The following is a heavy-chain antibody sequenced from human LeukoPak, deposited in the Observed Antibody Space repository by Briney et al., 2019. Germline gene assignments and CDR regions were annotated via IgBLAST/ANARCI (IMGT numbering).Heavy chain of an antibody. CDR3: ARKVGQIDY. D-gene: IGHD2-2*01. J-gene: IGHJ4*02. Sequence: PSGTLSLTCSVSGGSIRSSNWWSWVRQTPGKGLEWIGEIYHSGSTNYNPSFKSRVTMSVDKSKNQFSLKLSSVTAADTAVYYCARKVGQIDYWGQGTLVTVSS. CDR1: GGSIRSSNW. V-gene: IGHV4-4*02. CDR2: IYHSGST.